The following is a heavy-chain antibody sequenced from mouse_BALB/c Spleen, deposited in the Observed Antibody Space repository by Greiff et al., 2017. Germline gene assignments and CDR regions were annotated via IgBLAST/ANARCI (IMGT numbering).Heavy chain of an antibody. CDR1: GYSITSDYA. CDR3: ARSGTSTMITTTGFAY. J-gene: IGHJ3*01. CDR2: ISYSGST. D-gene: IGHD2-4*01. V-gene: IGHV3-2*02. Sequence: EVQLVESGPGLVKPSQSLSLTCTVTGYSITSDYAWNWIRQFPGNKLEWMGYISYSGSTSYNPSLKSRMSITRDTSKNQFFLQLNSVTTEDTATYYCARSGTSTMITTTGFAYWGQGTLVTVSA.